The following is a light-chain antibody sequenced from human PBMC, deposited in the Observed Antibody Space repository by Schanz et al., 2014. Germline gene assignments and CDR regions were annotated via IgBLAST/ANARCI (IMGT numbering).Light chain of an antibody. V-gene: IGKV3-20*01. CDR1: QSVSSSF. CDR3: QQYTTSPGT. CDR2: DAS. Sequence: EIVLTQSPGTLSLSPGERATLSCRASQSVSSSFLAWYQQKPGQAPRLLIYDASNRATGIPARFSGSGSGTDFTLTISSLQSEDFAVYYCQQYTTSPGTFGQGTKVEVK. J-gene: IGKJ1*01.